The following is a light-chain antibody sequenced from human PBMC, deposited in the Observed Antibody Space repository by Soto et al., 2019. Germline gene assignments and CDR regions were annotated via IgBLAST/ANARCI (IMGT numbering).Light chain of an antibody. J-gene: IGLJ2*01. CDR3: QVWDSSVVV. V-gene: IGLV3-9*01. CDR2: RDK. Sequence: SYELTQPLSVSVALGQTARMTCGGNNIGRKNVHWYQEQPGQAPVLVIYRDKNRPSGIPERVSGSNSGNTATLTISRVQAGDEADYYCQVWDSSVVVFGGGTKLTVL. CDR1: NIGRKN.